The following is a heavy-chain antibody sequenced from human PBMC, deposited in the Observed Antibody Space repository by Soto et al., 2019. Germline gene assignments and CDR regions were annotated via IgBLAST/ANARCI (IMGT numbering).Heavy chain of an antibody. CDR2: ICYSGST. D-gene: IGHD1-26*01. Sequence: QVQLQESGPGLVKPSQTLSLTCTVSGGSISSGGSYWTWTGQPPGKGLGGIGYICYSGSTYSNPSLKSRVTISVDTSKNQFSLKLSSVTAADTAVYYCARVRGVGATVRLWFDPWGQGTLVTVSS. V-gene: IGHV4-31*03. J-gene: IGHJ5*02. CDR1: GGSISSGGSY. CDR3: ARVRGVGATVRLWFDP.